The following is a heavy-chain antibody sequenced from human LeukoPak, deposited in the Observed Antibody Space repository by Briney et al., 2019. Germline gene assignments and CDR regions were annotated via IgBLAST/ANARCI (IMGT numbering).Heavy chain of an antibody. CDR2: IKQDESEK. V-gene: IGHV3-7*01. CDR3: ARDKIEGPTKLDY. Sequence: PGGSLRLSCAASGFTLCSYWMSWVRQAPGKGLEWVANIKQDESEKYYVDSLKGRFTISRDNAKNSLYLQMNSLRAEDTAVYYCARDKIEGPTKLDYWGQGILVTVSS. D-gene: IGHD1-1*01. CDR1: GFTLCSYW. J-gene: IGHJ4*02.